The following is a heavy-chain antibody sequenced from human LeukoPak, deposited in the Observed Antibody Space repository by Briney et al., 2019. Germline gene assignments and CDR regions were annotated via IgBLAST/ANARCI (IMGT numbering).Heavy chain of an antibody. CDR1: GGSISGYY. CDR3: AKATQWLAFDY. Sequence: SETLSLTCTVSGGSISGYYYNWIRQPPGKGLEWIGNIYNSGTTNYNPSLESRVTISVDTSTNQLSLKVSSVTAADTAVYYCAKATQWLAFDYWGQGTLVTVSS. V-gene: IGHV4-59*01. J-gene: IGHJ4*02. D-gene: IGHD6-19*01. CDR2: IYNSGTT.